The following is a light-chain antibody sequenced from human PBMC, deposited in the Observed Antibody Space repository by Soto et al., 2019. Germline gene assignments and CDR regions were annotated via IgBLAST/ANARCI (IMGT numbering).Light chain of an antibody. Sequence: QAVVTQPPSVSGAPGQRVTISCTGSSSNIGAGYDVHWYQQLPGTAPKLLIYGNSNRPSGVPDRLSGSKSGTSASLAITGLQAEDEADYYCQSYDSSLSGLDVVFGGGTKVTVL. CDR1: SSNIGAGYD. CDR3: QSYDSSLSGLDVV. V-gene: IGLV1-40*01. CDR2: GNS. J-gene: IGLJ2*01.